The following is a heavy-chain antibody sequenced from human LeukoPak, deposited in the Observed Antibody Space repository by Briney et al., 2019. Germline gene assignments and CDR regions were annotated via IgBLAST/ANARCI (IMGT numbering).Heavy chain of an antibody. Sequence: GRSLRLSCAASGFTFSSYAMHWVRQAPGKGLEWVAVISYDGSNKYYADSVKGRFTISRDNAKNSLYLQMNSLRTEDTAVYYCARDTYGSGSYYNAPLDYWGQGTLVTVSS. CDR1: GFTFSSYA. V-gene: IGHV3-30*04. CDR3: ARDTYGSGSYYNAPLDY. J-gene: IGHJ4*02. D-gene: IGHD3-10*01. CDR2: ISYDGSNK.